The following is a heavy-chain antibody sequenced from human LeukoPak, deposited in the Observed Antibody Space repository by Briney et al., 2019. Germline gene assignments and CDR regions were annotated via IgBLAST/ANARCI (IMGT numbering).Heavy chain of an antibody. V-gene: IGHV4-38-2*02. CDR3: ARSFRADCSSTSCYRSHYYYMDV. CDR2: IYYSGST. D-gene: IGHD2-2*01. J-gene: IGHJ6*03. CDR1: GYSISSGYY. Sequence: SETLSLTCTVSGYSISSGYYWGWIRQPPGKGLEWIGSIYYSGSTYYNPSLKSRVTISVDTSKNQFSLKLSSVTAADTAVYYCARSFRADCSSTSCYRSHYYYMDVWGKGTTVTVSS.